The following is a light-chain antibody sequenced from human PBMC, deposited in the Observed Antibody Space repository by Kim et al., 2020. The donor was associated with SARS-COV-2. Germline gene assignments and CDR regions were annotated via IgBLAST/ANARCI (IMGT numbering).Light chain of an antibody. CDR1: QTVLYNSNNENY. Sequence: SATLNCKSSQTVLYNSNNENYLAWYQQKPGQAPKLLIYSASIRESGVSDRFSGSGSETDFTLTISSLQAEDVAVYYCQQYYSTPPSFGQGTKLEI. J-gene: IGKJ2*03. CDR2: SAS. V-gene: IGKV4-1*01. CDR3: QQYYSTPPS.